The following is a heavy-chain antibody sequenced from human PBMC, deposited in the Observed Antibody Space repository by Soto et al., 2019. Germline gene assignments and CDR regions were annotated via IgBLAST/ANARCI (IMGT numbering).Heavy chain of an antibody. J-gene: IGHJ4*02. CDR3: ARLTRGYSYGTEE. D-gene: IGHD5-18*01. CDR2: ISSSSSYI. V-gene: IGHV3-21*01. Sequence: GVSQSLPCSAAGVPFSSYSLNWIRPATGKGLEWVSSISSSSSYIYYADSVKGRFTISRDNAKNSLYLQMNGLRAEDTAGYYCARLTRGYSYGTEEGGQGTLGNV. CDR1: GVPFSSYS.